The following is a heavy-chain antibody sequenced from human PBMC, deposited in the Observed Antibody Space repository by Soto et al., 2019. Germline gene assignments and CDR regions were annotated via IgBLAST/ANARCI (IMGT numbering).Heavy chain of an antibody. J-gene: IGHJ6*02. CDR1: GGTFSSYA. CDR2: LVPIFGTA. Sequence: SVKVSCNASGGTFSSYAISWVRQAPGQGLEWMGGLVPIFGTAHYAQKFQGRVTITADESTSTAYMELSSLRAEDTAVYYCARVILTGYYKMPYYYGMDVWGQGTTVTVSS. V-gene: IGHV1-69*13. D-gene: IGHD3-9*01. CDR3: ARVILTGYYKMPYYYGMDV.